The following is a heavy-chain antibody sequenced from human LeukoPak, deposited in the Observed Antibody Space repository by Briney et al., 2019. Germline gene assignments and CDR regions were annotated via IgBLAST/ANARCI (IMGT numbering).Heavy chain of an antibody. CDR3: AKDYYDSSAYSPFDS. Sequence: GGSLRLSCAASGFTFSSYAMSWVRQAPGKGLEWVSAISGSGGSTYYADSVKGRFTISRDNSKNTLYLQMNSLRAEDTAVYYCAKDYYDSSAYSPFDSWGQGTLVTVSS. J-gene: IGHJ4*02. V-gene: IGHV3-23*01. CDR2: ISGSGGST. D-gene: IGHD3-22*01. CDR1: GFTFSSYA.